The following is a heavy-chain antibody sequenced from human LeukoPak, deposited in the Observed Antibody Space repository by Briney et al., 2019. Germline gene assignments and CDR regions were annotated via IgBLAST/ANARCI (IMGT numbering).Heavy chain of an antibody. V-gene: IGHV4-59*06. CDR2: IYYSGST. Sequence: SETLSLTCTVSGGSISSYYWSWIRQPPGKGLEWIGYIYYSGSTYYNPSLKSRVTISVDTSKNQFSLKLSSVTAADTAVYYCAWAGMVRGVLFDYWGQGTLVTVSS. D-gene: IGHD3-10*01. J-gene: IGHJ4*02. CDR3: AWAGMVRGVLFDY. CDR1: GGSISSYY.